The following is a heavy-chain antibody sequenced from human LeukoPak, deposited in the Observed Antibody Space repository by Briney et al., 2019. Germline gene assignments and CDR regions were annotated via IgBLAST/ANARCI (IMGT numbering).Heavy chain of an antibody. CDR3: AKDFDFWSGYSDSYFDY. V-gene: IGHV3-23*01. Sequence: GGSLRLSCAASGFTFSNYAMSWVRQAPGKGLEWVSGISGSGGSTYYADSVKGRFTISRDNSKNTLYLQMNSLRAEDTAVYYCAKDFDFWSGYSDSYFDYWGQGTLVTVSS. CDR1: GFTFSNYA. CDR2: ISGSGGST. J-gene: IGHJ4*02. D-gene: IGHD3-3*01.